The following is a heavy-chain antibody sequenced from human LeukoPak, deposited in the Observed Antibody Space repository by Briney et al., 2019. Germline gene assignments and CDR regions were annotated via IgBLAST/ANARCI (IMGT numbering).Heavy chain of an antibody. J-gene: IGHJ4*02. Sequence: SETLSLTCAVYGGSFSGYYWSWIRQPPGKGLEWIGEINHSGSTNYNPSLKSRVTISVDTSKNQFSLKLSSVTAADTAVYYCARGYYCGSGSYLDWGQGTLVTVSS. CDR3: ARGYYCGSGSYLD. CDR2: INHSGST. CDR1: GGSFSGYY. D-gene: IGHD3-10*01. V-gene: IGHV4-34*01.